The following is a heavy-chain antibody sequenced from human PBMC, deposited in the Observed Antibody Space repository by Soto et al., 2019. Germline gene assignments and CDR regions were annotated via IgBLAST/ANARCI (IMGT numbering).Heavy chain of an antibody. D-gene: IGHD5-18*01. J-gene: IGHJ3*02. CDR2: ISNDGNRQ. Sequence: QEQLMESGGGVVQPGRSLRLSCVASGFSFSSQAMHWVRQAPGKGLEWVAAISNDGNRQLYADSVKDRFTISRDNYRNTLDIKMNNLSTEDTGVYFCARDIYSYGSVGTPDIWGQGTMVTVSS. CDR1: GFSFSSQA. V-gene: IGHV3-30-3*01. CDR3: ARDIYSYGSVGTPDI.